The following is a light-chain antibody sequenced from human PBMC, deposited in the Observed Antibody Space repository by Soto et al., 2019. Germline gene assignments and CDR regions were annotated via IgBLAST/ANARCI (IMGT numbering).Light chain of an antibody. Sequence: EIVMTQSPATLSVSPGERATLSCRASQSVSSDLGWYQQKAGQAPRLLIYGASISATGIPARFSGSGSGTEFTLTISSLQSEDFAVYYCQQYNDGPPITFGQGTRLEIK. CDR1: QSVSSD. J-gene: IGKJ5*01. CDR3: QQYNDGPPIT. V-gene: IGKV3-15*01. CDR2: GAS.